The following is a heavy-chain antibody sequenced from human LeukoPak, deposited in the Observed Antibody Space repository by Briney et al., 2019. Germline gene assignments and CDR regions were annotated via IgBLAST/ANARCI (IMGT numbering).Heavy chain of an antibody. D-gene: IGHD3-10*01. Sequence: GGSLRLSCAASGFTLSIHGMNWVRQAPGKGLEWVSGISPSGDITYYADSVKGRFTISRDNSKNTLYLEVISLTAEDTAVYYCAKDDAWLRFGEWSQGTLVTVSS. CDR1: GFTLSIHG. CDR2: ISPSGDIT. V-gene: IGHV3-23*01. CDR3: AKDDAWLRFGE. J-gene: IGHJ4*02.